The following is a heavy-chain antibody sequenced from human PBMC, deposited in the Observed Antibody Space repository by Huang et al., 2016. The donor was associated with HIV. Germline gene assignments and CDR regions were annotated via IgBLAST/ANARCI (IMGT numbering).Heavy chain of an antibody. CDR3: ARLNRVAAGSHLD. V-gene: IGHV4-39*01. CDR2: IYSSGNP. CDR1: GGSISSSSYY. Sequence: QLQLHESGPGLVKPSETLSLTCTVSGGSISSSSYYWGWIRQPPGKGLGLIGSIYSSGNPYYNPSLKSRITISVDTSKNQFFLKLSSVTAADTAVYYCARLNRVAAGSHLDWGQGTLVTVSS. D-gene: IGHD6-13*01. J-gene: IGHJ4*02.